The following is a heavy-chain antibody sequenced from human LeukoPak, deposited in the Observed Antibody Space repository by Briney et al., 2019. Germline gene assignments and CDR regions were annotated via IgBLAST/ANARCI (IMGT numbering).Heavy chain of an antibody. D-gene: IGHD5-24*01. J-gene: IGHJ3*02. V-gene: IGHV4-31*03. CDR1: GGSISSDDYC. CDR3: AKSREEIRGLDAFDI. Sequence: PSETLSLTCSVSGGSISSDDYCWNWIRQHPGKGLEWIGCIYYSGSTYYNPSLKSRVALSVDTSKNQFSLKLSSLTAADTAVYYCAKSREEIRGLDAFDIWGQGTMVTVSS. CDR2: IYYSGST.